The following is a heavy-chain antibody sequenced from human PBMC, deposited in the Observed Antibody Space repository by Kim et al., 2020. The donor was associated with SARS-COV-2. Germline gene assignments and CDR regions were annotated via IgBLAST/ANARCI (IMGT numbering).Heavy chain of an antibody. J-gene: IGHJ6*02. Sequence: ADSVKGRFTISRDNAKNALYLQMNSLRAEDTALYYCAKDLRRGYYYGMDVWGQGTTVTVSS. CDR3: AKDLRRGYYYGMDV. V-gene: IGHV3-9*01. D-gene: IGHD3-10*01.